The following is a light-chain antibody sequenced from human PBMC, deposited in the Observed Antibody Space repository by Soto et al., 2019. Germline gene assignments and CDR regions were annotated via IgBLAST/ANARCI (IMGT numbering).Light chain of an antibody. CDR1: SGHSSYI. Sequence: QLVLTQSSSASASLGSSVKLNCTLSSGHSSYIIAWHQQQPGKAPRYLMKLEGSGSYNKGSGVPDRFSGSSSGADRYLTISNLQFEDEADYYCETWDSNIHWVFGGGTKVTVL. CDR3: ETWDSNIHWV. V-gene: IGLV4-60*02. CDR2: LEGSGSY. J-gene: IGLJ3*02.